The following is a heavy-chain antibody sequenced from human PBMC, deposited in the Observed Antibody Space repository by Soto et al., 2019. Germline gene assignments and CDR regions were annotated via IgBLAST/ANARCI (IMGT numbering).Heavy chain of an antibody. CDR3: ARDLPTMGI. Sequence: QVQLVQSGAEVKKPWPSVKVSCKASGYTFTRYGTSWARQAPVQAREWMGWIRAYNGNTNCSQKLQGRVTMTTDTSTSAAYMELRSLRFGNMAVYSCARDLPTMGIWGHGTTVTFSS. V-gene: IGHV1-18*03. J-gene: IGHJ6*02. CDR1: GYTFTRYG. CDR2: IRAYNGNT.